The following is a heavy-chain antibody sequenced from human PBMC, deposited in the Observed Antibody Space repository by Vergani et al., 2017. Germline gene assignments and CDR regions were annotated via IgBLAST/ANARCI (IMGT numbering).Heavy chain of an antibody. J-gene: IGHJ4*02. V-gene: IGHV2-5*01. CDR3: THRDIFHANYEYFDY. CDR1: GFSVSSSGVG. D-gene: IGHD4/OR15-4a*01. CDR2: IYWNDDK. Sequence: QITLKESGPTLVKPTQTLTLTCTVSGFSVSSSGVGVAWIRQPPGKALECLAIIYWNDDKRYSPSLMGRLTIAKDTSRNQVVLTMTNIDPVDTATYYCTHRDIFHANYEYFDYWGPGTLVTVSS.